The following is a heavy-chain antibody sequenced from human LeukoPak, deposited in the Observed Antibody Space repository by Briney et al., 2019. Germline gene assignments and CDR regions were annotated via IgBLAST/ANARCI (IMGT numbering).Heavy chain of an antibody. V-gene: IGHV3-7*01. CDR1: GFTFRQYA. Sequence: GGSLRLSCAASGFTFRQYAMTWVRQAPGKGLEWVATIKQDGSEKYYVDSVKGRFTISRDNARNSLYLQMNSLRAEDTAVYYCAVTLAYCGGDCFPSFDYWGQGTLVTVSS. J-gene: IGHJ4*02. D-gene: IGHD2-21*02. CDR3: AVTLAYCGGDCFPSFDY. CDR2: IKQDGSEK.